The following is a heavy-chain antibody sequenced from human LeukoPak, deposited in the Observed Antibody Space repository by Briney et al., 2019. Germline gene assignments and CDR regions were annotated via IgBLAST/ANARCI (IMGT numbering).Heavy chain of an antibody. CDR2: INHGGST. CDR1: GGSFSGYY. Sequence: SETLSLTCAVYGGSFSGYYWSWIRQPPGKGLEWIGEINHGGSTNYNPSLKSRVTISVDTSKNQFSLKLSSVTAEDTAVYYCARDITIFGVVQSPRGNMDVWGKGTTVTVSS. CDR3: ARDITIFGVVQSPRGNMDV. V-gene: IGHV4-34*01. J-gene: IGHJ6*03. D-gene: IGHD3-3*01.